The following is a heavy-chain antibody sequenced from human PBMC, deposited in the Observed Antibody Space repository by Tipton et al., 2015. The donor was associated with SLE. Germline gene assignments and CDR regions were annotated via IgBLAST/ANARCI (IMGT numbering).Heavy chain of an antibody. Sequence: TLSLTCTVSGGSINNYYWSWIRQPPGKGLEWIGYVYYSGSTNYSPSLKSRVTISVDTSKNQFSLKLSSGTAADTAVYYCARRGSYMGPLQAWGQGPLVTVSS. CDR3: ARRGSYMGPLQA. CDR2: VYYSGST. D-gene: IGHD5-24*01. CDR1: GGSINNYY. J-gene: IGHJ5*02. V-gene: IGHV4-59*08.